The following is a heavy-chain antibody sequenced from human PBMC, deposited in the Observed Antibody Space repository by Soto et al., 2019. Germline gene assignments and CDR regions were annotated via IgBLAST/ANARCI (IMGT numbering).Heavy chain of an antibody. CDR3: TTGSVEGI. J-gene: IGHJ4*03. V-gene: IGHV3-15*07. CDR2: IKTSAGGGAT. CDR1: GFSFNEAW. Sequence: EVQLVESAGGLVKPGGSLRLSCVASGFSFNEAWMNWVRQAPGEGLEWVGRIKTSAGGGATDYAAPVQGRFTISRDDSKNALYLHMNSLRTEDTAIYYCTTGSVEGIWGQGTPVTVSS.